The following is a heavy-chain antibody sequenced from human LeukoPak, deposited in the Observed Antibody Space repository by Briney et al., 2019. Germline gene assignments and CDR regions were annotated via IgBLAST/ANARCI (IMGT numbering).Heavy chain of an antibody. D-gene: IGHD3-9*01. J-gene: IGHJ4*02. V-gene: IGHV1-46*01. CDR2: INPSGGST. CDR3: ATHNDILLYFDY. CDR1: GYAFTNHY. Sequence: ASVKVSCKASGYAFTNHYIHWVRQGPGQGLEWMGIINPSGGSTGYAQKFQGRVTVTRDTSTSTVYMELSSLRSEDTAVYYCATHNDILLYFDYWGQGTLVTVSS.